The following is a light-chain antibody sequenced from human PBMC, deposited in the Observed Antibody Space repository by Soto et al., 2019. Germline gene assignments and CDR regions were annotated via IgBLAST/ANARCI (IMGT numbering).Light chain of an antibody. CDR1: QTLFYSSNNKTF. Sequence: ILVTQSPDALAVSLGERATINCKSSQTLFYSSNNKTFLAWYQQKPGQPPKLLISWASTRESGVPRRFSGSGSGTDFTLTISSLQTEDVAVYYCQQYYSTPLTFGGGTKVEIK. CDR3: QQYYSTPLT. J-gene: IGKJ4*01. CDR2: WAS. V-gene: IGKV4-1*01.